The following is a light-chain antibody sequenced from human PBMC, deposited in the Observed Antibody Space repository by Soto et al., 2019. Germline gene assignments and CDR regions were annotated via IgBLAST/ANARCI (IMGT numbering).Light chain of an antibody. CDR2: DSS. V-gene: IGKV1-9*01. Sequence: IQLTQSPSSLSASVGDRFTITCRASQGISSYLGWYQQKPGKAPNLLIYDSSTLHSGVPSRFSGGGSGTDFTLTISSLQPEDFATYYCQPVNVYPSTFGGGTQVDIK. CDR3: QPVNVYPST. CDR1: QGISSY. J-gene: IGKJ4*01.